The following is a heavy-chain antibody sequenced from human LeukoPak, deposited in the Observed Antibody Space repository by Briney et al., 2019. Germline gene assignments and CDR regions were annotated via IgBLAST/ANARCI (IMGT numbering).Heavy chain of an antibody. CDR1: GFTFSSYS. V-gene: IGHV3-21*01. Sequence: GGSLRLSCAASGFTFSSYSMNWVRQAPGKGLEWVSSISSSSSYIYYADSVKGRFTISRDNAKNSLYLQMNSLRAEDTAVYYCARSAIRRYDYTIYYYGMDVWGQGTTVTVSS. CDR3: ARSAIRRYDYTIYYYGMDV. J-gene: IGHJ6*02. D-gene: IGHD3-16*01. CDR2: ISSSSSYI.